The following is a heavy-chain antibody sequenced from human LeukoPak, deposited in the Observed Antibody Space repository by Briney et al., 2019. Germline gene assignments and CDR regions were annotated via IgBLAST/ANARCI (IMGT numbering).Heavy chain of an antibody. Sequence: GGSLRLSCAASRFTFDDYGLSWVRQAPGKGLEWVSDVNWNGGGTGYADSVKGRFTVSRDNAKDTLYLQMNSLRVDDTALYYCARERIGGSLDYWGQGTLVTVSS. V-gene: IGHV3-20*04. CDR3: ARERIGGSLDY. CDR2: VNWNGGGT. J-gene: IGHJ4*02. D-gene: IGHD1-26*01. CDR1: RFTFDDYG.